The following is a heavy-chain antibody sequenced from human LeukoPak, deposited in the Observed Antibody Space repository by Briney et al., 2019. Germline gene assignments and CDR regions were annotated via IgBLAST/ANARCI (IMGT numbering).Heavy chain of an antibody. CDR1: GSSISSGGYY. J-gene: IGHJ5*02. CDR3: ARGVIVATNLHWFDP. Sequence: SQTLSLTCTVSGSSISSGGYYWSWIRQHPGKGLEWIGYIYYSGSTYYNPSLKSRVTISVDTSKNQFSLKLSSVTAADTAVYYCARGVIVATNLHWFDPWGQGTLVTVSS. D-gene: IGHD5-12*01. V-gene: IGHV4-31*03. CDR2: IYYSGST.